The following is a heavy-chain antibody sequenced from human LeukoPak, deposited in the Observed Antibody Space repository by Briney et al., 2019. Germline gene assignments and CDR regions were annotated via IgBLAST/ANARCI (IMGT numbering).Heavy chain of an antibody. V-gene: IGHV3-7*01. J-gene: IGHJ4*02. Sequence: GGSLRLSCAASGFTFSSYAMSWVRQAPGKGLEWVANIKQDGSEKYYVDSVEGRFTISRDNAKNSLYLQMNSLRAEDTAVYYCARDLRLRYFDWIAWGQGTLVTVSS. CDR3: ARDLRLRYFDWIA. CDR1: GFTFSSYA. D-gene: IGHD3-9*01. CDR2: IKQDGSEK.